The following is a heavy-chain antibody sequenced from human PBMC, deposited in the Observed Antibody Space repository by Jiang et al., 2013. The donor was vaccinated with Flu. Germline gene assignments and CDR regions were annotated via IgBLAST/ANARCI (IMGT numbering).Heavy chain of an antibody. Sequence: VQLLESGGGVVQPGGSLRLSCAASGFTFSSYGMHWVRQAPGKGLEWVAFIRYDGSNKYYADSVKGRFTISRDNSKNTLYLQMNSLRAEDTAVYYCAKDRQHSSGYSYFDYWGQGTLVTVSS. V-gene: IGHV3-30*02. D-gene: IGHD6-19*01. CDR2: IRYDGSNK. CDR3: AKDRQHSSGYSYFDY. CDR1: GFTFSSYG. J-gene: IGHJ4*02.